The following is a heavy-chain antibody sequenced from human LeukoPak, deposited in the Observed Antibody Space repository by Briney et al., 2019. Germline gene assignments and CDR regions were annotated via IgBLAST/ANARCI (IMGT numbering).Heavy chain of an antibody. Sequence: GGSLRLSCAASGFTVSSNYMSWVRQAPGKGLEWVSVIYSGGSTYYADSVKGRFTISRDNSKNTLYLQMNSLRAEDTAVYYCAREDSAAGTFHFQHWGQGTLVTVSS. J-gene: IGHJ1*01. D-gene: IGHD6-13*01. V-gene: IGHV3-53*01. CDR2: IYSGGST. CDR1: GFTVSSNY. CDR3: AREDSAAGTFHFQH.